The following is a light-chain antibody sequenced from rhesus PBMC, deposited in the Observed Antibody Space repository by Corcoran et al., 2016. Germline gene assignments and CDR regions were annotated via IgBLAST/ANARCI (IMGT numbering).Light chain of an antibody. J-gene: IGKJ4*01. CDR1: ASVSS. CDR2: VIS. V-gene: IGKV3-24*01. Sequence: ILMTQSPATLSLSPGERATLSCRASASVSSLAWYQQKPGQAPRLLIYVISLRATGVPDRFSGSGSGTDFTLTISSLEPEDVAVYYCLQHSDWPLTFGGGTKVELK. CDR3: LQHSDWPLT.